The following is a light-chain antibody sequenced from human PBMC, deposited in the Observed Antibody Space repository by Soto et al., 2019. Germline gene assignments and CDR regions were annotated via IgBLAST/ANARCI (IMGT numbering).Light chain of an antibody. Sequence: IHMTLSPFTLSASVGDRVTINCRASQSISYWLAWDKQTPWKAPKVLIYDASSLENEVPSRFSRSGSGTAFTLTISSLQPDALATYYCQQYNAYWTFGQGTKVEIK. CDR3: QQYNAYWT. J-gene: IGKJ1*01. CDR1: QSISYW. CDR2: DAS. V-gene: IGKV1-5*01.